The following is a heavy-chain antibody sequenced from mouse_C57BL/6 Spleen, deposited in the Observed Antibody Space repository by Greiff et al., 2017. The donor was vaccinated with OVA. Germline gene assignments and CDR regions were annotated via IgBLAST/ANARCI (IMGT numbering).Heavy chain of an antibody. J-gene: IGHJ2*01. CDR3: ARGDPFDY. Sequence: VQLQQSGPELVKPGASVKISCKASGYSFTGYYMNWVKQSPEKSLEWIGEINPSTGGTTYNQKFKAKATLTVDKSSSTAYMQLKSLTSEDSAVYYCARGDPFDYWGQGTTLTVSS. CDR1: GYSFTGYY. V-gene: IGHV1-42*01. CDR2: INPSTGGT.